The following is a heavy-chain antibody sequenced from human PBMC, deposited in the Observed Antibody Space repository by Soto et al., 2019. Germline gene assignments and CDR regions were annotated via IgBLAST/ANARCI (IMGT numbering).Heavy chain of an antibody. V-gene: IGHV1-58*01. J-gene: IGHJ6*02. CDR2: IVVGSGNT. CDR1: GFTFTSSA. CDR3: AAGPYCSSTSCYFSAVAKYYSYGMDV. Sequence: ASVKVSCKASGFTFTSSAVQWVRQARGQRLEWIGWIVVGSGNTNYAQKFQERVTITRDMSTSTAYMELSSLRSEDTAVYYCAAGPYCSSTSCYFSAVAKYYSYGMDVWGQGTTLTVSS. D-gene: IGHD2-2*01.